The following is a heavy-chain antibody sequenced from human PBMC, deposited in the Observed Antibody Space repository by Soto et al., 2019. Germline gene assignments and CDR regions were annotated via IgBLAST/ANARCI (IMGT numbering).Heavy chain of an antibody. J-gene: IGHJ4*02. Sequence: SDTLSLTCTVSGVSISSSSYYWGWIRQPPGKGLEWIGSIYYSGSTYYNPSLKSRVTISVDPSKNQFSLKLSSVTAADTAVYYCARAKVGAKALFDSWGQGTLVTVSS. CDR3: ARAKVGAKALFDS. CDR2: IYYSGST. CDR1: GVSISSSSYY. D-gene: IGHD1-26*01. V-gene: IGHV4-39*01.